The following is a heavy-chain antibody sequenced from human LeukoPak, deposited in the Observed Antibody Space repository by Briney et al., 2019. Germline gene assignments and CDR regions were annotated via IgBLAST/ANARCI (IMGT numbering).Heavy chain of an antibody. CDR2: ISSSSSTI. CDR1: GFTFSSYS. CDR3: ARENGEELAEPADY. Sequence: QPGGSLRLSCAASGFTFSSYSMNWVRQAPGKGLEWVSYISSSSSTIYYADSVKGRFTISRDNAKNSLYLQMNSLRAEDTAVYYCARENGEELAEPADYWGQGTLVTVSS. V-gene: IGHV3-48*01. J-gene: IGHJ4*02. D-gene: IGHD1-26*01.